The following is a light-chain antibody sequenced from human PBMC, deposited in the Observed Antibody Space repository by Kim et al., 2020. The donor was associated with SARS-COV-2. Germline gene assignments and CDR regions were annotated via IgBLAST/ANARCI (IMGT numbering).Light chain of an antibody. CDR3: SSYTSSSTRV. J-gene: IGLJ3*02. V-gene: IGLV2-14*03. Sequence: GQSITISCTGTSSDVGGYNYVSWYQQYPGKAPKLMIYDVSNRPSGVSNRFSGSKSGNTASLTISGLQAEDEADYYCSSYTSSSTRVFGGGTKLTVL. CDR1: SSDVGGYNY. CDR2: DVS.